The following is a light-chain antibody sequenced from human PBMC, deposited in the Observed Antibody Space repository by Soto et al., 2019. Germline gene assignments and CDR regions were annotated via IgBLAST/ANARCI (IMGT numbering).Light chain of an antibody. CDR1: QSISSW. Sequence: DIQMTQSPSTLSASVGDRVTITCRASQSISSWLDWYQQKPGKAPKLLIYKASSLESGVPSRFSGSGSGTEFTLTISSLQPDDFATYYCQQYNSSPTFGQGTKVEIK. CDR2: KAS. J-gene: IGKJ1*01. V-gene: IGKV1-5*03. CDR3: QQYNSSPT.